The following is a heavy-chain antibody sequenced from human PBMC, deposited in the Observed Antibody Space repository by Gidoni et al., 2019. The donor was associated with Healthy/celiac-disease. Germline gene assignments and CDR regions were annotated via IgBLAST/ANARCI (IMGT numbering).Heavy chain of an antibody. V-gene: IGHV4-59*01. CDR1: GGSISSYY. CDR3: ARARIVGATRGAFDI. J-gene: IGHJ3*02. CDR2: IYYSGST. Sequence: QVQLQESGPGLVKPSETLSLTCTVSGGSISSYYWSWIRQPPGKGLEWIGYIYYSGSTNYNPYLKSRVTISVDTSKNQFSLKLSSVTAADTAVYYCARARIVGATRGAFDIWGQGTMVTVSA. D-gene: IGHD1-26*01.